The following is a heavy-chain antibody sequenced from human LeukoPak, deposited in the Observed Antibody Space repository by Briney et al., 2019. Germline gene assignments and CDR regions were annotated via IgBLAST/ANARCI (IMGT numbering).Heavy chain of an antibody. Sequence: PSETLSLTCAVYGGSFSGYYWSWIRQPPGKGLEWIGEINHSGSTNYNPSLKSRVTISVDTSKNQFSLELSSVTAADTAVYYCARGRQDVTMIVVVMTAVSYYLDVWGKGTTVTVS. CDR2: INHSGST. CDR1: GGSFSGYY. J-gene: IGHJ6*03. D-gene: IGHD3-22*01. CDR3: ARGRQDVTMIVVVMTAVSYYLDV. V-gene: IGHV4-34*01.